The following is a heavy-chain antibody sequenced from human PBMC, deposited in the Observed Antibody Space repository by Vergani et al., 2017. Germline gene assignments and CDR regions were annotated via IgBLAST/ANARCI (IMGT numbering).Heavy chain of an antibody. D-gene: IGHD3-10*01. J-gene: IGHJ6*02. CDR3: AKGRRINMIRGVMPSYYYYGMDV. V-gene: IGHV4-34*01. Sequence: QVQLQQWGAGLLKPSETLSLTCAVYGGSFSGYYWSWIRQSPGKGLEWIGEINHSGSTNYNPSLKSRVTISVDTSKNQFSLKLSSVTAADTAVYYCAKGRRINMIRGVMPSYYYYGMDVWGQGTTVTVSS. CDR2: INHSGST. CDR1: GGSFSGYY.